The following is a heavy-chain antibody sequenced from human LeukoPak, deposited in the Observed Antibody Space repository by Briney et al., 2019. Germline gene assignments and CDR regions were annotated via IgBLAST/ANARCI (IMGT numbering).Heavy chain of an antibody. J-gene: IGHJ5*02. CDR3: ARHDSSGWQSTEHNWFDP. D-gene: IGHD6-19*01. CDR2: IYYSGST. V-gene: IGHV4-59*08. Sequence: PSETLSLTCTVSGGSISSYYWSWIRQPPGKGPEWIGYIYYSGSTNYNPSLKSRVTISVDTSKNQFPLKLSSVTAADTAVYYCARHDSSGWQSTEHNWFDPWGQGTLVTVSS. CDR1: GGSISSYY.